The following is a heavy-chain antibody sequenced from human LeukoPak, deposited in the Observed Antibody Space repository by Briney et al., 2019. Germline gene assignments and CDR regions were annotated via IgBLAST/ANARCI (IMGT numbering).Heavy chain of an antibody. D-gene: IGHD1-26*01. CDR3: ARTYSGSYFDY. V-gene: IGHV4-34*01. J-gene: IGHJ4*02. Sequence: NPSETLSLTCAVYGGSFSGYYWSWIRQPPGKGLEWIGEINHSGSANYNPSLKSRVTISLDTSKNQFSLKLSSVTAADTAVYYCARTYSGSYFDYWGQGTLVTVSS. CDR2: INHSGSA. CDR1: GGSFSGYY.